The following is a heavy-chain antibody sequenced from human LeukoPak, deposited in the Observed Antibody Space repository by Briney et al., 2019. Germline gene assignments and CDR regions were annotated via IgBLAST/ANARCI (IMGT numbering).Heavy chain of an antibody. D-gene: IGHD3-10*01. Sequence: GSLRLSCAASGFTFSDYYMSWIRQPPGKGLGWGGDIYYSGSTNYNPSLKSRVTISVYTSKNQFSPKLSSVTAADTAVYYCARDILMSYPAGEYWGQGTLVTVSS. CDR2: IYYSGST. V-gene: IGHV4-59*01. CDR1: GFTFSDYY. CDR3: ARDILMSYPAGEY. J-gene: IGHJ4*02.